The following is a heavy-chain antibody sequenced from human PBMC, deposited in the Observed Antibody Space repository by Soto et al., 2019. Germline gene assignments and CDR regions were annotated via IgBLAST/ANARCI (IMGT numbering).Heavy chain of an antibody. J-gene: IGHJ6*02. V-gene: IGHV4-31*03. CDR3: ARGPVARGYYYGMDV. CDR2: IYYSGST. Sequence: SETLSLTCTVSGGSISSGGYYWSWIRQHPGKGLEWIGYIYYSGSTYYNPSLKSRVTISVDTSKNQFSLKLSSVTAADTAVYYCARGPVARGYYYGMDVWGQRTTVTVSS. D-gene: IGHD3-10*01. CDR1: GGSISSGGYY.